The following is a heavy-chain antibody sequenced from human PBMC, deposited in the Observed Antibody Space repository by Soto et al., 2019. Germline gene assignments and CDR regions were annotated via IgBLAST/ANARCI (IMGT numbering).Heavy chain of an antibody. D-gene: IGHD3-3*01. Sequence: GGSLRLSCAASGFTFSSYAMSWVRQAPGKGLEWVSAISGSGGSTYYADSVKGRFTISRDNSKNTLYLQMNSLRAEDTAVYYCAKAGYDFWSGYYKPQFDYWGQGTLVTVSS. J-gene: IGHJ4*02. CDR3: AKAGYDFWSGYYKPQFDY. CDR2: ISGSGGST. CDR1: GFTFSSYA. V-gene: IGHV3-23*01.